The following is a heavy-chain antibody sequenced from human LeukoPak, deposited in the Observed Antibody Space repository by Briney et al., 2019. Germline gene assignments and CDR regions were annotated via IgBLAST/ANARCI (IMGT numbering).Heavy chain of an antibody. V-gene: IGHV1-18*01. Sequence: ASVKVSCKASGYTFTSYGISWVRQAPGQGLEWMGWINIYNGNTNYAQKLQGRVTMTTDTSTSTAYMELSSLRSEDTAVFYCARDDVVAAPFYYYGLDVWGQGTTVTVSS. CDR3: ARDDVVAAPFYYYGLDV. J-gene: IGHJ6*02. CDR1: GYTFTSYG. CDR2: INIYNGNT. D-gene: IGHD6-19*01.